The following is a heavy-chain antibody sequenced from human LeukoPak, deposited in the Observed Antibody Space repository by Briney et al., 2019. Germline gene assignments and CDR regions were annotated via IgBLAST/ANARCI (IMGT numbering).Heavy chain of an antibody. D-gene: IGHD6-13*01. J-gene: IGHJ4*02. CDR2: IYTSGST. Sequence: SETLSLTCTVSGGSISSYYWSWIRQPAGKGLEWIGRIYTSGSTTYNPSLKSRVTMSVDTSKNQFSLKLSSVTAADTAVYYCARDSETTYSSSWTDYFDYWGQGTLVTVSS. V-gene: IGHV4-4*07. CDR3: ARDSETTYSSSWTDYFDY. CDR1: GGSISSYY.